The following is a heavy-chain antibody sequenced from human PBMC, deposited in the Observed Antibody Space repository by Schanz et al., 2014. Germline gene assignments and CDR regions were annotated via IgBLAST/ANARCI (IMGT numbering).Heavy chain of an antibody. V-gene: IGHV1-3*04. D-gene: IGHD3-16*01. CDR3: AKVAEEGAHINNWGGDYFDF. J-gene: IGHJ4*02. CDR1: GGTFSSFG. Sequence: VQLEQSGAEVKKPGSSVKVSCKASGGTFSSFGINWVRQAPGRRLEWMGWINTASGNTRYSEAFQGRVTMTRDTSATTAYMELSSLTSEDTAVYYCAKVAEEGAHINNWGGDYFDFWGQGTLVAVSS. CDR2: INTASGNT.